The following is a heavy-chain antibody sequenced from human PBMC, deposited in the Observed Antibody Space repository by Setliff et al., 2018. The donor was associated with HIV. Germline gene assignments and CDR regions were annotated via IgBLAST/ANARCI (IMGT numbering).Heavy chain of an antibody. D-gene: IGHD3-9*01. CDR1: GFTFSNYA. V-gene: IGHV3-23*01. Sequence: GGSLRLSCAASGFTFSNYAMNWVRQAPGKGLEWVSGISVSGGNTYYPHSVKGRFTISRDNSKNTLYLQMNSLKTEDTAVYYCTIDLDILTGPRSYDSFDIWGQGTMVTVSS. CDR3: TIDLDILTGPRSYDSFDI. J-gene: IGHJ3*02. CDR2: ISVSGGNT.